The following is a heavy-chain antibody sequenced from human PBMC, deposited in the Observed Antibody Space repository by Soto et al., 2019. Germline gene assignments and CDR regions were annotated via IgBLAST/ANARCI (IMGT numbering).Heavy chain of an antibody. CDR3: AKDTSWTIDY. CDR1: GFNFGENT. D-gene: IGHD4-17*01. J-gene: IGHJ4*02. CDR2: INWDSSET. V-gene: IGHV3-43*01. Sequence: GGSLRLSCAGSGFNFGENTMHWVRQAPGKGLEWISYINWDSSETDYADSVRGRFTISRDNNKNSVYLELHSLRPDDTALYYCAKDTSWTIDYWGQGTRVTVSS.